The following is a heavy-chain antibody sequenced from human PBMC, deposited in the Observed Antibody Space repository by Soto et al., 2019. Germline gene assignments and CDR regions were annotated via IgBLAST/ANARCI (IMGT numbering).Heavy chain of an antibody. CDR2: ISAYNGNT. V-gene: IGHV1-18*01. CDR3: AHMGSGYPALHYYYGMDV. CDR1: GYTFTSYG. J-gene: IGHJ6*02. D-gene: IGHD5-12*01. Sequence: ASVKVSCKASGYTFTSYGISWVRQAPGQGLEWMGWISAYNGNTNYAQKLQGRVTMTTDTSTSTAYMELRSLRSDDTAVYYCAHMGSGYPALHYYYGMDVWGQGTTVTVSS.